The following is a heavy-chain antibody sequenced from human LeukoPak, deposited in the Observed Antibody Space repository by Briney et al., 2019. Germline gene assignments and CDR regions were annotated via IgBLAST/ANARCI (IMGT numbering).Heavy chain of an antibody. J-gene: IGHJ4*02. V-gene: IGHV4-59*11. D-gene: IGHD2/OR15-2a*01. CDR1: GDSISNHY. CDR2: IYSNGNT. Sequence: PSETLSLTCTVSGDSISNHYWSWIRQPPGKELEWIGYIYSNGNTNYNPSLKSRVTISIDTSKGQFSLSLTSVSAADTAVYYCVSLLAYRSAWFDYWGQGTLVIVSS. CDR3: VSLLAYRSAWFDY.